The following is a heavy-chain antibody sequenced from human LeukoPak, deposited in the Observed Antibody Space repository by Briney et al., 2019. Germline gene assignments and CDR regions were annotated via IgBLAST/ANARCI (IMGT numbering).Heavy chain of an antibody. CDR2: INPNSGGT. CDR1: GYTFTSYD. J-gene: IGHJ4*02. D-gene: IGHD3-10*01. V-gene: IGHV1-2*02. CDR3: ARTSRDPG. Sequence: ASVKVSCKASGYTFTSYDINWVRQATGQGLEWMGWINPNSGGTNYAQKFQGRVTMTRDTSISTAYMELSRLRSDDTAVYYCARTSRDPGWGQGTLVTVSS.